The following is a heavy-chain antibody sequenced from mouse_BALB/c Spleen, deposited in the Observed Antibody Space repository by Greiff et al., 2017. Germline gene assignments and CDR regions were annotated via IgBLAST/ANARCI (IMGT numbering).Heavy chain of an antibody. D-gene: IGHD1-1*01. CDR2: ISYSGST. J-gene: IGHJ4*01. CDR3: ANYYGSKDYAMDY. Sequence: EVMLVESGPSLVKPSQTLSLTCSVTGDSITSGYWNWIRKFPGNKLEYMGYISYSGSTYYNPSLKSRISITRDTSKNQYYLQLNSVTTEDTATYYCANYYGSKDYAMDYWGQGTSVTVSS. CDR1: GDSITSGY. V-gene: IGHV3-8*02.